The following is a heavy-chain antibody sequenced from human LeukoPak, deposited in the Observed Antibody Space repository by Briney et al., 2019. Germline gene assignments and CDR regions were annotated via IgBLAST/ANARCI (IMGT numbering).Heavy chain of an antibody. J-gene: IGHJ5*02. CDR3: ARLAPDYADYWFDP. D-gene: IGHD4-17*01. CDR1: GYDFSTKW. Sequence: GESLKISCQTSGYDFSTKWIGWVRQIPGKGLEWMGIIYPLESITKYSPAFQGHVTLTADTSINTAFLQWTSLKASDTAIYYCARLAPDYADYWFDPWGQGTLVTVSS. CDR2: IYPLESIT. V-gene: IGHV5-51*01.